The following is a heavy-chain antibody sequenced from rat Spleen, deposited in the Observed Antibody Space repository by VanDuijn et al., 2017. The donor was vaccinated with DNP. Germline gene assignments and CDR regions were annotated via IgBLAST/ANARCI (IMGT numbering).Heavy chain of an antibody. J-gene: IGHJ2*01. V-gene: IGHV5-31*01. CDR1: GFTFDNYW. CDR2: ITSSGVTT. CDR3: AREGYTSDYYYAFDY. D-gene: IGHD1-6*01. Sequence: EVQLMEYGGDLVQPGRSLKLSCGASGFTFDNYWMTWIRQIPGKGLEWVASITSSGVTTYYPDSVKGRFTISRDNAKNTLFLQMDSLRSEDTATYYCAREGYTSDYYYAFDYWGQGVMVTVSS.